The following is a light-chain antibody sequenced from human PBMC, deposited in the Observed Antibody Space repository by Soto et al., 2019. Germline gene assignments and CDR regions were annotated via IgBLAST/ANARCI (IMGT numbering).Light chain of an antibody. CDR3: QQYGRSPA. V-gene: IGKV3-20*01. CDR1: QIVTSSY. Sequence: EIVLKQSPGTLSLSPGERATLSCRASQIVTSSYLAWYQQKPGQAPRLLIDGASSRATGIPDRFSGSGSGTDFTLTISRLEPEDFAVYYCQQYGRSPAFGGGTKVEIK. CDR2: GAS. J-gene: IGKJ4*01.